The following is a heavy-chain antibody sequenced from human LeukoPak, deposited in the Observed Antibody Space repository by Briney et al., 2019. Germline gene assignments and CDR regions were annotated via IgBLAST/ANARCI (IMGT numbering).Heavy chain of an antibody. V-gene: IGHV1-18*01. D-gene: IGHD3-10*01. Sequence: ASVKVSCKASGYTFTSYGINWVRQAPGQGLEWMGWISAYNGNTNYAQKLQGRVTITRDTSASTSYMELSSLRSEDTAIYYCARDLLGDPSAYFDYWGQGTLVTVSS. CDR2: ISAYNGNT. CDR1: GYTFTSYG. J-gene: IGHJ4*02. CDR3: ARDLLGDPSAYFDY.